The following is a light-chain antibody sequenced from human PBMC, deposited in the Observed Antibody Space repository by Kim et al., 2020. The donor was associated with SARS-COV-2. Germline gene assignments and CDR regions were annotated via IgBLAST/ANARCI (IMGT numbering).Light chain of an antibody. CDR2: TTD. CDR1: NNNMANRA. CDR3: SAWDSSLNAWV. V-gene: IGLV10-54*01. Sequence: HTATRPCTGNNNNMANRAASWLQQHQGRPPTLLSSTTDRRPSAISQRFSASRSGNTASLTITGLQPEDEADYYCSAWDSSLNAWVFGGGTQLTVL. J-gene: IGLJ3*02.